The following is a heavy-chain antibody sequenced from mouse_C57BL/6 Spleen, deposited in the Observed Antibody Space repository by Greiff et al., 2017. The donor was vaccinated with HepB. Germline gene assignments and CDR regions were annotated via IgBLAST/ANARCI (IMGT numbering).Heavy chain of an antibody. CDR2: IYPGSGST. J-gene: IGHJ2*01. D-gene: IGHD3-1*01. CDR3: ARSGELAYYFDY. V-gene: IGHV1-55*01. CDR1: GYTFTSYW. Sequence: VQLQQPGAELVKPGASVKMSCKASGYTFTSYWITWVKQRPGQGLEWIGDIYPGSGSTNYNEKFKSKATLTVDTSSSTACMQLSSLTSEDSAVYYCARSGELAYYFDYWGQGTTLTVSS.